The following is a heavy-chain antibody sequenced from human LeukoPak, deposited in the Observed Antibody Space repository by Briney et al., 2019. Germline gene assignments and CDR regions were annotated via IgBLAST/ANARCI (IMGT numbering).Heavy chain of an antibody. D-gene: IGHD7-27*01. Sequence: PGGSLRLSCAASGFTFISFWMSWVRQAPGKGLEWVANIKQDGNEKYYVDSVRGRFTISRDNAKNSLYVQMNSLRAEDTAVYYCARKDWGLGFDYWGQGTLVTVSS. J-gene: IGHJ4*02. CDR3: ARKDWGLGFDY. CDR1: GFTFISFW. CDR2: IKQDGNEK. V-gene: IGHV3-7*01.